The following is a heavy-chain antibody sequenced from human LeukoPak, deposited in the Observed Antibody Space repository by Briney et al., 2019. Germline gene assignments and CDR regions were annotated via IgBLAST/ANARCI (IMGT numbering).Heavy chain of an antibody. D-gene: IGHD1-26*01. CDR1: GGSISSSSYY. CDR2: IYYSGST. Sequence: SETLSLTCTVSGGSISSSSYYWGWIRQPPGKGLEWIGSIYYSGSTYYNPSLKSRVTISVDTSKNQFSLKLSSVTAADTAVYYCARGKRIVGADFDYWGQGTLVTVSS. J-gene: IGHJ4*02. CDR3: ARGKRIVGADFDY. V-gene: IGHV4-39*07.